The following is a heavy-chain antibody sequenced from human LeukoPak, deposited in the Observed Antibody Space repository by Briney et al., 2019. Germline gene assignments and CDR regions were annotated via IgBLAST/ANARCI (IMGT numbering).Heavy chain of an antibody. J-gene: IGHJ4*02. CDR3: ARAISHFVIGGAAY. V-gene: IGHV3-11*01. CDR2: ISDYETII. Sequence: GGSLRLTCAVSGFIFTDYYMSWVRQAPGKGLEWIAYISDYETIIYYDDSVKGRFTISRDNSRDTLYLQMDSLRAEDSAVYYCARAISHFVIGGAAYWGQGTQVTVSS. D-gene: IGHD3-3*01. CDR1: GFIFTDYY.